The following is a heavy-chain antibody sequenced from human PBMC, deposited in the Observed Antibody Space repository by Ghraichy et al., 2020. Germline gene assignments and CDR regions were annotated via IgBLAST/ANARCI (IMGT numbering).Heavy chain of an antibody. D-gene: IGHD2-21*01. CDR2: ISGDGDST. CDR3: ATHLPLVDY. J-gene: IGHJ4*02. Sequence: GGSLRLSCAASGFTFDEYAMYWVRQAPGKGLEWVSLISGDGDSTSYAESVKGRFTISRDNSKNSLYLQMNSLRTEDTAVYYCATHLPLVDYWGQGTLVTVSS. V-gene: IGHV3-43*02. CDR1: GFTFDEYA.